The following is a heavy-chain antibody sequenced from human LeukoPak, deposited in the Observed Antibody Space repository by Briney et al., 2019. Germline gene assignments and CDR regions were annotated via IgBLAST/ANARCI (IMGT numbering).Heavy chain of an antibody. D-gene: IGHD6-19*01. CDR1: GDTFSRHY. CDR3: ARGLESSGWYGMDV. V-gene: IGHV1-46*01. CDR2: INTSGATT. Sequence: GASLKGSCKTSGDTFSRHYIHWVRQAPGQGVEWLGIINTSGATTRYGQNFKGRVTATRDTSTSTGYMEMSSPNSEDTDVYYCARGLESSGWYGMDVWGQGTAIIVSS. J-gene: IGHJ6*02.